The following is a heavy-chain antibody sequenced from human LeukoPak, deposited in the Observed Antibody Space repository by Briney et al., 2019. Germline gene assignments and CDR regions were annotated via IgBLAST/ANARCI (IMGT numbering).Heavy chain of an antibody. CDR1: GYTFTSYA. Sequence: ASVKVSCKASGYTFTSYAMHWVRQAPGQRLEWMGWINAGNGNTKYSQKFQGRVTITRDTSASTAYMELSSLRSEDTAVYYCARGPQYSSGWYRWFDPWGQGTLVTVSS. J-gene: IGHJ5*02. D-gene: IGHD6-19*01. V-gene: IGHV1-3*01. CDR2: INAGNGNT. CDR3: ARGPQYSSGWYRWFDP.